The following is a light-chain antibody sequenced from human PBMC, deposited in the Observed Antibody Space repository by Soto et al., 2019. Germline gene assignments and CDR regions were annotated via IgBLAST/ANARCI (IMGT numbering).Light chain of an antibody. CDR2: GAS. Sequence: IVWTPSPGTLSLSREERATLSCRASQSVSSSYLAWYQQKPGQAPRLLIYGASSRATGIPDRFSGSGSGTDFTLTISTLEPEDFAVYYCQQYGTTFGQGTKVDIK. CDR3: QQYGTT. V-gene: IGKV3-20*01. J-gene: IGKJ1*01. CDR1: QSVSSSY.